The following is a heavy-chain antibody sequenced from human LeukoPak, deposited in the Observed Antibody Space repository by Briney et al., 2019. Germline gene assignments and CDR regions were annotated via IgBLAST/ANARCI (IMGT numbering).Heavy chain of an antibody. CDR2: INPAGSET. V-gene: IGHV3-7*01. CDR1: GFSFNAYW. D-gene: IGHD5-12*01. Sequence: QPGGSLRLSCAASGFSFNAYWMAWVRQAPGTGLEWVANINPAGSETFHVDPVKGRFSISRDHVKNLVYLQMNSLRAEDTAVYYCATFGLVAALDLWGQGTLVTVSS. CDR3: ATFGLVAALDL. J-gene: IGHJ4*02.